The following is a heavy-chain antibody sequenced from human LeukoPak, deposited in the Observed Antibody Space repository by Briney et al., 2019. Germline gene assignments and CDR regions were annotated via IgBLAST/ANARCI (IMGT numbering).Heavy chain of an antibody. Sequence: SETLSLTCTVSGGSISSGDYYWRWIRQPPGKGLEWIGYIYYSGSTYYHPSLKSPVTISVDTSKNQFSLKLSSVTAADTAVYYCARDRAGSHLDYWGQGTLVTVSS. CDR3: ARDRAGSHLDY. CDR2: IYYSGST. D-gene: IGHD2-15*01. V-gene: IGHV4-30-4*01. J-gene: IGHJ4*02. CDR1: GGSISSGDYY.